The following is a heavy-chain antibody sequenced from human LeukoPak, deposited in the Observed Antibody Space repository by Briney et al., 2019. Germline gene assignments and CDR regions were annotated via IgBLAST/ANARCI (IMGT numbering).Heavy chain of an antibody. V-gene: IGHV3-11*04. CDR3: ATGYSYGYGLFDY. D-gene: IGHD5-18*01. CDR2: VSSSGSTI. Sequence: PGGSLRLSCAASGFTFSDYYMSWIRQAPGKGLEWVSYVSSSGSTIYYAGSVKGRFTISRDNAKNSLYLQMNSLRAEDTAVYYCATGYSYGYGLFDYWGQGTLVTVSS. J-gene: IGHJ4*02. CDR1: GFTFSDYY.